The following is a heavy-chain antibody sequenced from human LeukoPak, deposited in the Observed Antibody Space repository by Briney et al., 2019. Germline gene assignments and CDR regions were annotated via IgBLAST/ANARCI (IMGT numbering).Heavy chain of an antibody. D-gene: IGHD4-17*01. V-gene: IGHV4-61*02. CDR3: ARGGTTVTTWGDYYYYYYMDV. CDR2: IYTSGST. J-gene: IGHJ6*03. Sequence: SETLSLTCTVSGGSISSGSYYWSWIRQPAGKGLEWIGRIYTSGSTNYNPSLKSRVTISVDTSKNQFSLKLSSVTAADTAVYYCARGGTTVTTWGDYYYYYYMDVWGKGTTVTVSS. CDR1: GGSISSGSYY.